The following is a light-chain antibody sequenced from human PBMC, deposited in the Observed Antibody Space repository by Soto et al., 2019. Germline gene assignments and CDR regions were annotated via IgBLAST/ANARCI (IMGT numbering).Light chain of an antibody. CDR3: QQSYSTPIT. CDR2: AAS. J-gene: IGKJ5*01. Sequence: SPSSLSASVGDRVTITCRASQSISSYLNWYQQKPGKAPKLLIYAASSLQSGVPSRFSGSGSGTDFTPTISSLQPEDFATYYCQQSYSTPITFGQGTRLEIK. V-gene: IGKV1-39*01. CDR1: QSISSY.